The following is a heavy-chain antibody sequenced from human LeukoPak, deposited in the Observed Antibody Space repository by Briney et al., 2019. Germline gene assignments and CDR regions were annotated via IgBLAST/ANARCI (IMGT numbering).Heavy chain of an antibody. CDR2: ISGSGGST. CDR1: GFTFSSYG. J-gene: IGHJ4*02. CDR3: AKDRVRTKGVFDY. D-gene: IGHD3-10*01. Sequence: GGSLRLSCAASGFTFSSYGMSWVRQAPGKGLEWVSAISGSGGSTYYADSVKGRFTVSRDNSKNTLYLQMNSLRAEDTAVYYCAKDRVRTKGVFDYWGQGTLVTVSS. V-gene: IGHV3-23*01.